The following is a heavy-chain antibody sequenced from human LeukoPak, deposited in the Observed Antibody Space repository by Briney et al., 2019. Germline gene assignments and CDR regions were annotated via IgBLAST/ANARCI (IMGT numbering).Heavy chain of an antibody. CDR2: IYYSGST. J-gene: IGHJ4*02. D-gene: IGHD3-10*01. V-gene: IGHV4-59*01. CDR1: GGSFSSYY. CDR3: ARDSRGSAEFDY. Sequence: SETLSLTCAVYGGSFSSYYWSWIRQPPGKGLEWIGYIYYSGSTNYNPSLKSRVTISVDTSKNQFSLRLSSVTAADTAVYYCARDSRGSAEFDYWGQGTLVTVSS.